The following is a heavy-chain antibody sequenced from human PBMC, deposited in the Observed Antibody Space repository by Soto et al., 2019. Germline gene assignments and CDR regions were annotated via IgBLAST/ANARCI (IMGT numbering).Heavy chain of an antibody. CDR2: ISAYNGNT. D-gene: IGHD3-9*01. J-gene: IGHJ4*02. V-gene: IGHV1-18*04. Sequence: ASVKVSCKASGYTFTSYGIIWVRQAPGQGPEWMGWISAYNGNTNYAQKLQGRVTMTTDTSTSTAYMELRSLRSDDTAVYYCARDRVDILTGYLGYWGQGTLVTVSS. CDR3: ARDRVDILTGYLGY. CDR1: GYTFTSYG.